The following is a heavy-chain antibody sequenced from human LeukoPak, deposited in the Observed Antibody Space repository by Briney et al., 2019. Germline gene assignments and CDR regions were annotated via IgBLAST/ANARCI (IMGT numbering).Heavy chain of an antibody. Sequence: ASVRVSCKASGYTFTGYYMHWVRQAPGQGLEWMGWINPNSGGTNYVQKFQGRVTMTRDTSISTAYMELSRLRSDDTAVYYCARVVAVVYGMDVWGQGTMVTVSS. CDR2: INPNSGGT. V-gene: IGHV1-2*02. D-gene: IGHD6-19*01. CDR1: GYTFTGYY. CDR3: ARVVAVVYGMDV. J-gene: IGHJ6*02.